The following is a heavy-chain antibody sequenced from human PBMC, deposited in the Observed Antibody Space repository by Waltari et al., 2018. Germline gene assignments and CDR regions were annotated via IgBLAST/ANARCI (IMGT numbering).Heavy chain of an antibody. CDR3: AIYGMDV. J-gene: IGHJ6*02. CDR1: GFTFSDHY. Sequence: EVQLVESGGGLVQPGWSLRLSCAASGFTFSDHYMDWVRQAPGKGLEWVGRTRNKANSYTTEYAASVKGRFTISRDDSKNSLYLQMNSLKTEDTAVYYCAIYGMDVWGQGTTVTVSS. CDR2: TRNKANSYTT. V-gene: IGHV3-72*01.